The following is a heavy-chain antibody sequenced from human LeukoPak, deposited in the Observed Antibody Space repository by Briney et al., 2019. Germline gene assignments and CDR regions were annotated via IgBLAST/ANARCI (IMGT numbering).Heavy chain of an antibody. D-gene: IGHD1-26*01. J-gene: IGHJ4*02. CDR1: GFTFSSYG. V-gene: IGHV3-33*06. CDR3: AKDPRWDTNYYFDY. CDR2: IWYDGSNK. Sequence: PGGSLRLSCAASGFTFSSYGMHWVRQAPGKGLEWVAVIWYDGSNKYYADSVKGRFTISRDNSKNTLYLQMNSLRAEDTAVYYCAKDPRWDTNYYFDYWGQGTLVIVSS.